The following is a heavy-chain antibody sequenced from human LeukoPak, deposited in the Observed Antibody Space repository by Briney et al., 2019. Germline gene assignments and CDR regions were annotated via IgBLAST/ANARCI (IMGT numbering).Heavy chain of an antibody. J-gene: IGHJ6*02. D-gene: IGHD4-17*01. Sequence: GGSLRLSCAASGFTFSSYGMHWVRQATGKGLEWVAVIWYDGSNKYYADSVKGRFTISRDNSKNTLYLQMNSLRAEDTAVYYCAGERPATVTSDSLIYYYYGMDVWGQGTTVTVSS. CDR3: AGERPATVTSDSLIYYYYGMDV. CDR2: IWYDGSNK. CDR1: GFTFSSYG. V-gene: IGHV3-33*01.